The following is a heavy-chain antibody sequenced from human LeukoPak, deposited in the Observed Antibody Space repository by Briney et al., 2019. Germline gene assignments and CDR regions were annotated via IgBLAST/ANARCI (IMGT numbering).Heavy chain of an antibody. CDR1: GYTFTGYY. CDR3: ARNIWFGESANAFDI. CDR2: INPNSGGT. Sequence: ASVKVSCKASGYTFTGYYMHWVRQAPGQGLEWMGWINPNSGGTNYAQKFQGRVTMTRDKSIRTAYMELSRLTSDDTAVYYCARNIWFGESANAFDIWGQGTMVTVSS. J-gene: IGHJ3*02. V-gene: IGHV1-2*02. D-gene: IGHD3-10*01.